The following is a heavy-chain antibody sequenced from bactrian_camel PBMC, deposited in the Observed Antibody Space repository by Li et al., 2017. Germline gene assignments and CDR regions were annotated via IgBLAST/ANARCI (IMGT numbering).Heavy chain of an antibody. V-gene: IGHV3-2*01. D-gene: IGHD2*01. J-gene: IGHJ4*01. CDR1: GDGFSTYY. CDR3: ARDLYCSNGYCVGHY. Sequence: HVQLVESGGGLVQPGGSLRLSCAASGDGFSTYYVSWVRQAPGKGLEWVSSFYNDVSSTYYADSVKGRFTISRDNAKNTVYLQMHSLRSEDTALYYCARDLYCSNGYCVGHYWGQGTQVTVS. CDR2: FYNDVSST.